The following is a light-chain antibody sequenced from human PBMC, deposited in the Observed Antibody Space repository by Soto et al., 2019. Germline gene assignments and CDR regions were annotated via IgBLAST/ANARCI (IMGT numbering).Light chain of an antibody. CDR3: RSSKRSSTVV. V-gene: IGLV2-14*03. J-gene: IGLJ2*01. CDR1: SSDVGGYHY. Sequence: QSALTQPASVSGSPGKSITISCTATSSDVGGYHYVSWYQHHPGKAPELMIYDVSNRPSGVSNRFSCSKSGNTASLTISGLQAEDEADYYCRSSKRSSTVVFAVGTKLTVI. CDR2: DVS.